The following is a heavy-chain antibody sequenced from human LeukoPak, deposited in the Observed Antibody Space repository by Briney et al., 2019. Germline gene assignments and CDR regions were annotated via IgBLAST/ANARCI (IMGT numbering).Heavy chain of an antibody. CDR1: GFTFSSYG. V-gene: IGHV3-33*01. Sequence: PGRSLRLSCAASGFTFSSYGMHWVRQAPGTGLEWVAVIWYDGSNKYYADSVKGRFTISRDNSKNTLYLQMNSLRAEDTAVYYCARAMVRGVPGGGFDPWGQGTLVTVSS. D-gene: IGHD3-10*01. CDR3: ARAMVRGVPGGGFDP. J-gene: IGHJ5*02. CDR2: IWYDGSNK.